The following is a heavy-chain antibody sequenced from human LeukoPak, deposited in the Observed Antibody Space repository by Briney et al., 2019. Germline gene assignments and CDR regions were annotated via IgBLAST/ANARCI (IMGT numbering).Heavy chain of an antibody. CDR3: AKVSVAGTMFDY. CDR1: GFTFSSYE. CDR2: ISGSGGST. J-gene: IGHJ4*02. Sequence: GGSLRLSCAASGFTFSSYEMNWVRQAPGKGLEWVSAISGSGGSTYYADSVKGRFTISRDNSKNTLYLQMNSLRAEDTAVYYCAKVSVAGTMFDYWGQGTLVTVSS. V-gene: IGHV3-23*01. D-gene: IGHD6-19*01.